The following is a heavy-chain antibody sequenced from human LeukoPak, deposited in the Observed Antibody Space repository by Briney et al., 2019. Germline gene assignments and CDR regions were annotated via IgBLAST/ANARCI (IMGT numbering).Heavy chain of an antibody. D-gene: IGHD1-26*01. CDR2: ISSSGSTI. V-gene: IGHV3-48*03. CDR3: ARDGYSGSYFDP. J-gene: IGHJ5*02. CDR1: GFTFSSYE. Sequence: GGSLRLSCAASGFTFSSYEMNWVRQAPGKGLEWVSYISSSGSTIYYADSVKGRFTISRDNAKNSLYLQMNSLRAEDTAVYYCARDGYSGSYFDPWGQGTLVTVSS.